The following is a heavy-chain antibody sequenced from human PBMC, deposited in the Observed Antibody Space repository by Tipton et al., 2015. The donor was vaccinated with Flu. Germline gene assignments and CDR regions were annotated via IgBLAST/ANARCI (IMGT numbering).Heavy chain of an antibody. V-gene: IGHV3-23*01. CDR1: GFTFSSYA. CDR3: AKAHPAKNYDFWSGYFVGEAYYYYGMDV. J-gene: IGHJ6*02. Sequence: SLRLSCAASGFTFSSYAMSWVRQAPGKGLEWVSAISGSGGSTYYADSVKGRFTISRDNSKNTLYLQMNSLRAEDTAVYYCAKAHPAKNYDFWSGYFVGEAYYYYGMDVWGQGTTVTVSS. D-gene: IGHD3-3*01. CDR2: ISGSGGST.